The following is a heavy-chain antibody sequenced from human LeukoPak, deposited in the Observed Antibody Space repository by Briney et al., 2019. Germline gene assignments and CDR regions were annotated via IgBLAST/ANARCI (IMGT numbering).Heavy chain of an antibody. J-gene: IGHJ4*02. V-gene: IGHV3-30*02. CDR1: EFTFSSYG. CDR3: ASGIAAAGTGDY. Sequence: GGSLRLSCAAFEFTFSSYGMHWVRQAPGKGLEWVAFIRYDGSNKYYADSVKGRFTISRDNSKNTLYLQMNSLRAEGTAVYYCASGIAAAGTGDYWGQGTLVTVSS. D-gene: IGHD6-13*01. CDR2: IRYDGSNK.